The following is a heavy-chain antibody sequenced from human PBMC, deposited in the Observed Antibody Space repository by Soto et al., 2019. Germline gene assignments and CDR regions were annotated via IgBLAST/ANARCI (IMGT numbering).Heavy chain of an antibody. V-gene: IGHV1-69*01. J-gene: IGHJ6*02. D-gene: IGHD2-2*01. CDR1: GGTFSSYA. Sequence: QVQLVQSGAEVKKPGSSVKVSCKASGGTFSSYAISWVRQAPGQGLEWMGGIIPIFGTANYAQKFQGRVTITADDSTSTAYMELSSLRSEDTAVYYCARGGVVVPAATIFRYYYYYGMDVWGQGTTVTVSS. CDR3: ARGGVVVPAATIFRYYYYYGMDV. CDR2: IIPIFGTA.